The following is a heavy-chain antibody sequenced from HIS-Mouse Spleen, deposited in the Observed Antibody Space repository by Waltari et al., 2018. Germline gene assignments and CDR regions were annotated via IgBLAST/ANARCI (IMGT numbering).Heavy chain of an antibody. Sequence: QVQLVESGGGVVQPGRSLRLSCAASGFTFSSYCMHWVRQAPGKGLEWVAVIWYDGSNKYYADSVKGRFTISRDNSKNTLYLQMNSLRAEDTAVYYCAREGEISGRSYFDYWGQGTLVTVSS. CDR2: IWYDGSNK. J-gene: IGHJ4*02. V-gene: IGHV3-33*01. CDR3: AREGEISGRSYFDY. CDR1: GFTFSSYC. D-gene: IGHD3-10*01.